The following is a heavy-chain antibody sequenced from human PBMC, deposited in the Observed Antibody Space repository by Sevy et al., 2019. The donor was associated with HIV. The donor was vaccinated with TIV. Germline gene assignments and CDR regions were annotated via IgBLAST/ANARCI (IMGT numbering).Heavy chain of an antibody. Sequence: GSLRLSCAASGFNFRTYSMNWVRQAPGKGLEWLSSISDDSRYIYYSESVKGRFTISRANAKNLLFLQMNNLRVEDTAIYYCARDFTIFGVVSGIDYWGQGNLVTVSS. CDR2: ISDDSRYI. V-gene: IGHV3-21*04. CDR1: GFNFRTYS. CDR3: ARDFTIFGVVSGIDY. J-gene: IGHJ4*01. D-gene: IGHD3-3*01.